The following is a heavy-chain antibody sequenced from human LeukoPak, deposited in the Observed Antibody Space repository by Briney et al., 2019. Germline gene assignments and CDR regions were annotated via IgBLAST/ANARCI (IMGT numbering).Heavy chain of an antibody. CDR3: ARDGGSGYDYVH. J-gene: IGHJ4*02. CDR1: GFTFSNYA. CDR2: IWYDGSDK. V-gene: IGHV3-33*01. Sequence: GGSLRLSCAASGFTFSNYAMHWVRQAPGKGLEWVTVIWYDGSDKYYADSVKGRFTISRDNSKNTLYLQMNSLRAEDTAVYYCARDGGSGYDYVHWGQGTLVTVSS. D-gene: IGHD5-12*01.